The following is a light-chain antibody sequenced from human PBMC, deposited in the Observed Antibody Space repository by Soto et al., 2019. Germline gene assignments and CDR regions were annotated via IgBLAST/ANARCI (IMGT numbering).Light chain of an antibody. CDR3: QQYNRWPPGT. J-gene: IGKJ1*01. CDR1: QSVGSH. V-gene: IGKV3-15*01. CDR2: DSS. Sequence: IVVTQSPATLSVSPGERVTLSCRAGQSVGSHLAWYQQKPGQAPRLLIYDSSTRATGIPARFSGSGSGTEFTLTISSLQSEDFAIYYCQQYNRWPPGTFGQGTKVEVK.